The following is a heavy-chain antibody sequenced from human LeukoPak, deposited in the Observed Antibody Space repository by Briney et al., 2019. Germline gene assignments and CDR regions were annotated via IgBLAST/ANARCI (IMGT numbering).Heavy chain of an antibody. CDR3: AKAVDGDNTYNFDY. CDR2: ISGSGGST. Sequence: GGSLRLSCAASGFTFSSYGMSWVRQAPGKGLEWVSAISGSGGSTYFADSVKGRFTISRDNSKNTLYLQMNSLRAEDTAVYYCAKAVDGDNTYNFDYWGQGILVTVSS. CDR1: GFTFSSYG. V-gene: IGHV3-23*01. D-gene: IGHD4-17*01. J-gene: IGHJ4*02.